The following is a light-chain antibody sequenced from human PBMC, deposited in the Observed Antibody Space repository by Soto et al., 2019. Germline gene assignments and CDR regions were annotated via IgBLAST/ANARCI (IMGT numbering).Light chain of an antibody. V-gene: IGKV3-11*01. CDR3: QQLSNWPPIT. CDR2: DAS. Sequence: IVLKQSLSTLSLSKEQRDTLSCRASQSVKTFLVWYQHRPGQAPRVLIYDASHRASGIPARFSGSGSGTDFTLTISSLEPEDAALYYCQQLSNWPPITFGQGTLLAI. J-gene: IGKJ5*01. CDR1: QSVKTF.